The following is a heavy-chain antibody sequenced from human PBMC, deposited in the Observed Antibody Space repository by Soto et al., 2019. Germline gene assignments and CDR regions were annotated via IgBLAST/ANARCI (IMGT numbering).Heavy chain of an antibody. D-gene: IGHD1-7*01. CDR2: IKSKTDGGTT. J-gene: IGHJ4*02. CDR3: TGFRPSTETRVQDFDY. V-gene: IGHV3-15*01. CDR1: GFTFSNAW. Sequence: GGSLRLSCAASGFTFSNAWMSWVRQSPGKGLEWVGRIKSKTDGGTTDYAAPVKGRFTISRDDSKNTLYLQMNSLKTEDTAVYYCTGFRPSTETRVQDFDYWGQGTLVTVSS.